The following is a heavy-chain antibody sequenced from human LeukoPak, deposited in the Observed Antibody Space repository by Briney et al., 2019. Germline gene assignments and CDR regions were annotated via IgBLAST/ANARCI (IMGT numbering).Heavy chain of an antibody. V-gene: IGHV3-48*03. CDR1: GFTFSSYE. CDR2: ISSSGSTI. Sequence: GGSLRLSCAASGFTFSSYEMNWVRQAPEKGLEWVSYISSSGSTIYYADSVKGRFTISRDNAKNSLYLQMNSLRAEDTAVYYCARDSSGYYDYWGQGTLVTVSS. D-gene: IGHD3-22*01. J-gene: IGHJ4*02. CDR3: ARDSSGYYDY.